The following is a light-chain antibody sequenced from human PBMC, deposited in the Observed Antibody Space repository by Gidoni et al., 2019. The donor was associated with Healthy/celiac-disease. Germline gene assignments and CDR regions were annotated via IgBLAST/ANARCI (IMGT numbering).Light chain of an antibody. CDR3: QQSYSTPVCS. Sequence: DIQMTQSPSSLSASVGDRGTITCRSSQSISSYLNWYQQKPGKDPKLLIYAASSLQSGVASRFSGSGSGTDFTLTISSLQPEDVATYYCQQSYSTPVCSFGQGTKLEIK. V-gene: IGKV1-39*01. CDR1: QSISSY. CDR2: AAS. J-gene: IGKJ2*04.